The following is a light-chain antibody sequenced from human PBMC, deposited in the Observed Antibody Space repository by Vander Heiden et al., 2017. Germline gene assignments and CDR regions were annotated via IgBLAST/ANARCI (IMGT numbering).Light chain of an antibody. CDR3: ATWDDGLNHYFV. Sequence: QPVLTQPPSASGTPGQRVTISCSGSSSNTGRTNVNWSKQLPGSTPKLLIYSNNQRPSWVPVRFSGSKSGTSAAMAISGPQSEDEGDYYCATWDDGLNHYFVVGTGTRVTVL. CDR2: SNN. CDR1: SSNTGRTN. J-gene: IGLJ1*01. V-gene: IGLV1-44*01.